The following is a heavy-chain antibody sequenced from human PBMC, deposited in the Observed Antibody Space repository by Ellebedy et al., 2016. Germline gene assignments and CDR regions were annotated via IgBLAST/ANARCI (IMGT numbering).Heavy chain of an antibody. D-gene: IGHD3-22*01. J-gene: IGHJ6*02. Sequence: GESLKISCAASRFTFSFDDYSMHWVRQAPGKGLEWVAAILDDGNDKNYRDSVKGRFTISRDNSKNRVYLQMNSLRVEDTAVYYCARVRSSGFYSNYDLDVWGQGTTVTVSS. CDR3: ARVRSSGFYSNYDLDV. V-gene: IGHV3-30*03. CDR2: ILDDGNDK. CDR1: RFTFSFD.